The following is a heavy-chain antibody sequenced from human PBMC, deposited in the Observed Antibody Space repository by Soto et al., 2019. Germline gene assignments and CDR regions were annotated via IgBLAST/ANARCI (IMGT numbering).Heavy chain of an antibody. CDR2: ISPGGGST. J-gene: IGHJ4*02. V-gene: IGHV3-23*01. Sequence: GGSLRLSCAASGFTFSSSDMIWVRQAPGKGLEWVSRISPGGGSTNYADSAKGRFTISRDNSKNTLHLQMNSLRAEDTAIYYCAKDVTSSAYWGQGTLVTVSS. CDR3: AKDVTSSAY. CDR1: GFTFSSSD.